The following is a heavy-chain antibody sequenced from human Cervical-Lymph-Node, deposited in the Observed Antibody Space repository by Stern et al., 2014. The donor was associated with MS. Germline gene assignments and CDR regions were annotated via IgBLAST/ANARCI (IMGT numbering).Heavy chain of an antibody. CDR1: GFTFSGYA. V-gene: IGHV3-23*04. J-gene: IGHJ6*02. D-gene: IGHD2-8*02. Sequence: EVHLVESGGGLVQPGGSLRLSCAASGFTFSGYAMTWVRQAPGKGLEWVSSISGSCTSTDYGESVKGRFTISRDNPKNTLFLQMNSLRAEDTAIYYCATPGYCTGGRCYYYTMDVWGQGTTVTVSS. CDR2: ISGSCTST. CDR3: ATPGYCTGGRCYYYTMDV.